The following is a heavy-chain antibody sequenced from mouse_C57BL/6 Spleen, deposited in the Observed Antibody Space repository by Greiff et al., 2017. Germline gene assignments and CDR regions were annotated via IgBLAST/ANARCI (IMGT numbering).Heavy chain of an antibody. V-gene: IGHV1-39*01. CDR2: INPNYGTP. CDR1: GYSFTDYN. CDR3: ARCYASTRCYFDY. D-gene: IGHD1-1*01. J-gene: IGHJ2*01. Sequence: VQLKQSGPELVKPGASVKISCKASGYSFTDYNMNWVKQSNGKRLEWIGVINPNYGTPTYNQKFKGKATLTVDQSSRTAYMQRNSLTYEDSAVLYCARCYASTRCYFDYWGQGTTLTVSS.